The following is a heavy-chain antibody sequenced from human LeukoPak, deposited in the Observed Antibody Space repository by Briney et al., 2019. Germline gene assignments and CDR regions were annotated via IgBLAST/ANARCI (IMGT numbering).Heavy chain of an antibody. CDR1: GGSLSGYY. V-gene: IGHV4-34*01. CDR3: ARQRNDYGDFYFDS. CDR2: INHSGST. J-gene: IGHJ4*02. Sequence: SETLSLTCAVYGGSLSGYYWSWIRQPPGKGLEWIGEINHSGSTNYNPSLKSRVTISVDTSKNQFSLKLSSVTAADTAVYYCARQRNDYGDFYFDSWGQGTLVTVSS. D-gene: IGHD4-17*01.